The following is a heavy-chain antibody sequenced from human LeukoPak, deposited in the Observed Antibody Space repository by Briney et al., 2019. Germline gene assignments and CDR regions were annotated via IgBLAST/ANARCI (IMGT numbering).Heavy chain of an antibody. CDR2: TDSYGSEI. CDR3: VRDDWGPAEG. J-gene: IGHJ4*02. CDR1: GFTVSSNY. V-gene: IGHV3-7*03. D-gene: IGHD3-16*01. Sequence: PGGSLRLSCAASGFTVSSNYMSWVRQAPGKGLEWVANTDSYGSEIYYVDSVKGRFTISRDNAKKSIYLEMNNLRVEDTAVYYCVRDDWGPAEGWGPGTLVTVSS.